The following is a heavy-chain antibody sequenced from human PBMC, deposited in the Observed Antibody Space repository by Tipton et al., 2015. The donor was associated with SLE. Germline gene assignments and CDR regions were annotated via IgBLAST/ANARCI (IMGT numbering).Heavy chain of an antibody. Sequence: LRLSCAASGFTFSDYYMSWIRQPPGKGLEWIGEINHSGSTNYNPSLKSRVTISVDTSENQFSLKLSSVTAADTAVYYCARDCSGYSIFFDYWGQGTLVTVSS. J-gene: IGHJ4*02. V-gene: IGHV4-34*01. CDR3: ARDCSGYSIFFDY. CDR2: INHSGST. D-gene: IGHD3-22*01. CDR1: GFTFSDYY.